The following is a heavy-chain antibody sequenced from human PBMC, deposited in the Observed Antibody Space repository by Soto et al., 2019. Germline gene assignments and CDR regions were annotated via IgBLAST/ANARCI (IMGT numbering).Heavy chain of an antibody. Sequence: QVQLQKSGPGLVKPSETLSLTCTVPGGSISSYYWSWIRQPPGKGLEWIGYIYYSGSTNYNPSLKSRVSLSIDTSKNQLSMKLGSVAAADTAVYYCARVLGYFGSARCYGGVGYWGQGTLVTFSS. J-gene: IGHJ4*02. CDR2: IYYSGST. D-gene: IGHD2-2*01. V-gene: IGHV4-59*01. CDR1: GGSISSYY. CDR3: ARVLGYFGSARCYGGVGY.